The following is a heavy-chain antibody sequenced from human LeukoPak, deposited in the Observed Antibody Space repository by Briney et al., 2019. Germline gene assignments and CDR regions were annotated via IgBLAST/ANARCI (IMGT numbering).Heavy chain of an antibody. CDR3: ARESRYYGSGSYLVDY. D-gene: IGHD3-10*01. CDR2: ISAYNGNT. Sequence: GASVKVSCKASGYTFTSYGISWVRQAPGQGLERMGWISAYNGNTNYAHKLQGRVTMTTDTSTSTAYMELRSLRSDDTAVYYCARESRYYGSGSYLVDYWGQGTLVTVSS. J-gene: IGHJ4*02. V-gene: IGHV1-18*04. CDR1: GYTFTSYG.